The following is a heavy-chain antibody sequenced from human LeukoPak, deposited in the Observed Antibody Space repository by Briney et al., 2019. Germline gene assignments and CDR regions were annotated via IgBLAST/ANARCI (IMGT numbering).Heavy chain of an antibody. V-gene: IGHV4-59*01. CDR2: IYYSGST. D-gene: IGHD5-18*01. CDR1: GGSISSYY. CDR3: ARADSYGLYGMDV. Sequence: PSETLSLTCTVSGGSISSYYWSWIRQPPGKGLEWIGYIYYSGSTNYNPSLKSRVTISVDTSKNQFSLKLSSVTAADTAVYYCARADSYGLYGMDVWGQGTTVTVSS. J-gene: IGHJ6*02.